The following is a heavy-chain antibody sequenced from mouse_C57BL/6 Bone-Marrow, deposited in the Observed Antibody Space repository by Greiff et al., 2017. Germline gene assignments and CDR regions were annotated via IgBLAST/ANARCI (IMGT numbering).Heavy chain of an antibody. V-gene: IGHV5-12*01. CDR2: ISNGGGST. Sequence: EVMLVESGGGLVQPGGSLKLSCAASGFTFSDYYMYWVRQTPEQRLEWVAYISNGGGSTYYPDTVKGRFTISRDNAKNTLYLQMSRLKSEDTAMYYCASLSMDYWGQGTSVTVSS. CDR3: ASLSMDY. J-gene: IGHJ4*01. CDR1: GFTFSDYY.